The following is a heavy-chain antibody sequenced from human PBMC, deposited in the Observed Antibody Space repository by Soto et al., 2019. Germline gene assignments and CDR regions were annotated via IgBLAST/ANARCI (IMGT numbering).Heavy chain of an antibody. D-gene: IGHD5-18*01. Sequence: PGGSLRLSCAASGFTFSDYYMSWTRQAPGKGLEWVSYISSSGSTIYYADSVKGRFTISRDNAKNSLYLQMNSLRAEDTAVYYCARIIQLWSHSEYYFDYWGQGTLVTVSS. CDR2: ISSSGSTI. J-gene: IGHJ4*02. CDR3: ARIIQLWSHSEYYFDY. V-gene: IGHV3-11*01. CDR1: GFTFSDYY.